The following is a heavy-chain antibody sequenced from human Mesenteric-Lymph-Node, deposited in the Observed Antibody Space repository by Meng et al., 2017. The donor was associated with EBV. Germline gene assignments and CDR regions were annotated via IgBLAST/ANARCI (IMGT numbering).Heavy chain of an antibody. CDR2: INHSGSI. Sequence: QVQLQQWGAGLLKPSGXLSLTSAVYGGSFSAYYWSWIRQPPGKGLEWIAEINHSGSINYNPSLKSRVTISVDTSKNQFSLKLTSVTAADTAVYYCASPWRGSSGYYYGHWGQGTLVTSPQ. CDR1: GGSFSAYY. D-gene: IGHD3-22*01. CDR3: ASPWRGSSGYYYGH. J-gene: IGHJ4*02. V-gene: IGHV4-34*02.